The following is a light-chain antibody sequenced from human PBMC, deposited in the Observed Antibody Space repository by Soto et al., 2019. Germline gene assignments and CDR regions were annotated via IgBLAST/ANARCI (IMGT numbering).Light chain of an antibody. Sequence: QSALTQPASVSGSPGQSITISCTGTSSDVGRYNYVSWYQQHPGKAPKLMIFEVNNRPSGVSYRFSGSKSGNTASLTISGSQAEDEADYYCSSYTPISTLLFGGGTKLTVL. J-gene: IGLJ2*01. V-gene: IGLV2-14*01. CDR2: EVN. CDR3: SSYTPISTLL. CDR1: SSDVGRYNY.